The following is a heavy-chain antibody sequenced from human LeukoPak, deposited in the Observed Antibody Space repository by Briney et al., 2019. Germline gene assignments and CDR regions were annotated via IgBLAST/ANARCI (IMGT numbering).Heavy chain of an antibody. D-gene: IGHD6-6*01. CDR1: GSRFTSYW. CDR3: ARAGRYGSSHTGDY. J-gene: IGHJ4*02. Sequence: GESLQISCKGSGSRFTSYWIGWVRQMPGKGLEWMGIIYPGDSDTRYSPSFQGQVTISAGKSISTAYLQWSSLKASDTAMYYCARAGRYGSSHTGDYWGQGTLVTVSS. CDR2: IYPGDSDT. V-gene: IGHV5-51*01.